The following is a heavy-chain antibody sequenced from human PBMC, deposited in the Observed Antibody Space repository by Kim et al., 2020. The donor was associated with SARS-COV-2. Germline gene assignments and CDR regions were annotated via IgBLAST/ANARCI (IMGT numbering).Heavy chain of an antibody. Sequence: KSRVTISVDTSKNQFSLKLSSVTAADTAVYYCARATHDYGDYYYYYYMDVWGKGTTVTVSS. V-gene: IGHV4-31*02. J-gene: IGHJ6*03. CDR3: ARATHDYGDYYYYYYMDV. D-gene: IGHD4-17*01.